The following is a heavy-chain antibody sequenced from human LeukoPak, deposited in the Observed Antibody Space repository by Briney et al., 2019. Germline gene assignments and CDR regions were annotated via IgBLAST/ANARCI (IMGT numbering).Heavy chain of an antibody. CDR1: GYSISSGYY. J-gene: IGHJ4*02. Sequence: PSETLSLTCTVSGYSISSGYYWGWIRQPPGKGLEWIGSIYYSGSTYYNPSLKSRVTISVDTSKNQFSLKLSSVTAADTAVYYCAREAPHSSGWWGYWGQGTLVTVSS. CDR3: AREAPHSSGWWGY. D-gene: IGHD6-19*01. CDR2: IYYSGST. V-gene: IGHV4-38-2*02.